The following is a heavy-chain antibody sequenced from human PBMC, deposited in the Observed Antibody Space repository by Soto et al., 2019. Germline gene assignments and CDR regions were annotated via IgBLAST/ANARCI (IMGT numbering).Heavy chain of an antibody. D-gene: IGHD6-19*01. Sequence: GSLRLSCAASGFTFSSYEMNWVRQAPGKGLEWVSYISRGGGTIHYADSVKGRFTISRDNAKGSLYLQMSSLRAEDTAVYYCARDHPSSGWVDYWGQGTLVTV. J-gene: IGHJ4*02. CDR3: ARDHPSSGWVDY. CDR2: ISRGGGTI. CDR1: GFTFSSYE. V-gene: IGHV3-48*03.